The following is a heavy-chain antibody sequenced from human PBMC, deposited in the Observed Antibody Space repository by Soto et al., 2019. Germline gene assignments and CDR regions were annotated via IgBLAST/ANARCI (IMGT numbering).Heavy chain of an antibody. V-gene: IGHV1-69*04. CDR1: GDTFSFYS. J-gene: IGHJ5*02. Sequence: SVKVSCKASGDTFSFYSINWVRQAPGLGLEWMGRVNPILSMSNYAQRFQGRVTMTADTSTSTAYMELRSLRSDDTAVYYCARDSPPFDPWGQGTLVTVSS. CDR3: ARDSPPFDP. CDR2: VNPILSMS.